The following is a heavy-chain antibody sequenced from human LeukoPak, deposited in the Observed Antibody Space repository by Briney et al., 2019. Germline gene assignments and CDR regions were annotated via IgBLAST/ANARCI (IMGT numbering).Heavy chain of an antibody. D-gene: IGHD5-18*01. CDR1: GFTFSSYG. CDR2: ISYDGSNK. J-gene: IGHJ6*02. V-gene: IGHV3-30*18. CDR3: AKDTAMATQRYYYYYGMDV. Sequence: GGSLRLSCAASGFTFSSYGMHWVRQAPGKGLEWVAVISYDGSNKYYADSVKGRFTISRDNSKNTLYLQMNSLRAEDTAVYYCAKDTAMATQRYYYYYGMDVWGQGTTVTVSS.